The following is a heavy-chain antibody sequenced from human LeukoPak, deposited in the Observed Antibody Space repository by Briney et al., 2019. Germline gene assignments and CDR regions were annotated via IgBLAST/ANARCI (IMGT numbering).Heavy chain of an antibody. CDR3: ARDHDSPGYYSSMGI. J-gene: IGHJ3*02. Sequence: PGGSLRLSCAASGFTFSSYAIHWVRQSPGKGLEWVAVISYGGIDKYYADSVKGRFSISRDNSKNTVYLQMNSLRGDDTAVYYCARDHDSPGYYSSMGIWGQGTMVGVSS. D-gene: IGHD3-22*01. V-gene: IGHV3-30*04. CDR2: ISYGGIDK. CDR1: GFTFSSYA.